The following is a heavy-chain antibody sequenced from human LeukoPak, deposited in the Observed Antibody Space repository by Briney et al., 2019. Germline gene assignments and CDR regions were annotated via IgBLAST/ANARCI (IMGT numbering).Heavy chain of an antibody. CDR1: GYTFTSYG. CDR3: ARSARGYSCGPARDFDY. V-gene: IGHV1-18*01. CDR2: ISAYNGNT. Sequence: ASVKVSCKASGYTFTSYGISWVRQAPGQGLEWMGWISAYNGNTNYAQKLQGRVTMTTDTSTSTAYMELRSLRSDDTAVYYCARSARGYSCGPARDFDYWGQGTLVTVSS. J-gene: IGHJ4*02. D-gene: IGHD5-18*01.